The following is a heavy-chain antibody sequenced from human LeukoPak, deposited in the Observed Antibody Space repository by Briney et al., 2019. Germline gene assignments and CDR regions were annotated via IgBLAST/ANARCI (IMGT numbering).Heavy chain of an antibody. CDR1: GGSMRDYL. D-gene: IGHD5-12*01. CDR2: IYHTGDT. J-gene: IGHJ5*02. Sequence: SETLSLTCTVSGGSMRDYLWTWIRQPPGKGLEWIGQIYHTGDTDYSPSLKSRLTMSLDTSKSHFSLKLNSVTAADTAVYYCAGLSAYDAGFDPWGQGALVSVSS. V-gene: IGHV4-59*01. CDR3: AGLSAYDAGFDP.